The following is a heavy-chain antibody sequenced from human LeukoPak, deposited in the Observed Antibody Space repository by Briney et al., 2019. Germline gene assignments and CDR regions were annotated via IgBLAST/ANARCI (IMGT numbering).Heavy chain of an antibody. CDR1: GGSISSSSYY. CDR2: IYYSGST. J-gene: IGHJ3*02. D-gene: IGHD4-23*01. V-gene: IGHV4-39*02. Sequence: TSETLSLTCTVSGGSISSSSYYWGWIRQPPGKGLEWIGSIYYSGSTYYNPSLKSRVTISVDTSKNQFSLKLSSVTAADTAVYYCARDTTVVPGAFDIWGQGTVVTVSS. CDR3: ARDTTVVPGAFDI.